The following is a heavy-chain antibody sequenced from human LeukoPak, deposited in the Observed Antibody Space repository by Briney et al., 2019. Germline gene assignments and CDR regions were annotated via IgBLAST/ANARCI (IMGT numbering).Heavy chain of an antibody. CDR3: AKLLRYFDWLFYD. CDR2: ISGSGGST. J-gene: IGHJ4*02. V-gene: IGHV3-23*01. Sequence: PGGSLRLSCAASGFTFSSYAMSWVRQAPGKGLEWASAISGSGGSTYYADSVKGRFTISRDNSKNTLYLQMNSLRAEDTAVYYCAKLLRYFDWLFYDWGQGTLVTVSS. CDR1: GFTFSSYA. D-gene: IGHD3-9*01.